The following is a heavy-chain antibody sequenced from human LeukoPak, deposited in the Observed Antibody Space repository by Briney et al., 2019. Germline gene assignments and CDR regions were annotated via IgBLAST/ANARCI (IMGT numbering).Heavy chain of an antibody. V-gene: IGHV4-39*07. Sequence: SETLSLTCTVSGGSISSSSYSWTWIRQPPGKGLEWIGEINHSGSTNYNPSLKSRVTISVDTSKNQFSLKLSSVTAADTAVYYCARLMGATTSVLDYWGQGTLVTVSS. CDR1: GGSISSSSYS. CDR3: ARLMGATTSVLDY. D-gene: IGHD1-26*01. CDR2: INHSGST. J-gene: IGHJ4*02.